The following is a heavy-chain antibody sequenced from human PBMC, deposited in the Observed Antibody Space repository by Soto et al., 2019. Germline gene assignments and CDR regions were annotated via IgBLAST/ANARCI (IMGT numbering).Heavy chain of an antibody. V-gene: IGHV3-48*03. CDR1: GFTFSTYE. J-gene: IGHJ4*02. CDR3: AREAYDYYERSGYCPFDY. Sequence: SLRLSCAASGFTFSTYEMNWVRQAPGKGLEWVSYIGGSGNIIYYADSVKGRFTISRDNAKNSLYLQMNSLRAEDTAVYFCAREAYDYYERSGYCPFDYWGPGTLVTVSS. CDR2: IGGSGNII. D-gene: IGHD3-22*01.